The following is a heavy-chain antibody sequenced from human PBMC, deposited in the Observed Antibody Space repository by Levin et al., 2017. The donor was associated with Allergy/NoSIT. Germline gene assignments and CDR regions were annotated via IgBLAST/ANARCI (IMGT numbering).Heavy chain of an antibody. J-gene: IGHJ6*02. Sequence: SLKISCAASGFTFDDYAMHWVRQAPGKGLEWVSGISWNSGSIGYADSVKGRFTISRDNAKNSLYLQMNSLRAEDTALYYCAKVLRSDYYGMDVWGQGTTVTVSS. CDR1: GFTFDDYA. D-gene: IGHD3-10*01. V-gene: IGHV3-9*01. CDR2: ISWNSGSI. CDR3: AKVLRSDYYGMDV.